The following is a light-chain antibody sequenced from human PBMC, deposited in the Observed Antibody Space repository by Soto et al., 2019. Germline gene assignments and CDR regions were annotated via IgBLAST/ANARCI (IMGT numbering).Light chain of an antibody. V-gene: IGKV3-20*01. CDR3: QHFRA. CDR2: GAS. J-gene: IGKJ1*01. Sequence: EIVLTQSPGTLSLSPGERATLSCRASQSVRDSYLGWYQQKPGQAPRLLIYGASNRAPGIPYRFSGIGSGTDFTLTVSRLEPEDFAVYYCQHFRAVGQGTKVESK. CDR1: QSVRDSY.